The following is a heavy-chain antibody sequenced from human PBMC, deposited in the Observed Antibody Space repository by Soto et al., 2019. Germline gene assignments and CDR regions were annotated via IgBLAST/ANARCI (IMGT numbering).Heavy chain of an antibody. V-gene: IGHV4-31*03. CDR1: GAALNSGNYY. CDR3: ARLRIATNNYKWFDP. CDR2: IYVTGAV. D-gene: IGHD2-21*01. J-gene: IGHJ5*02. Sequence: SETLSLTCSVSGAALNSGNYYWSWLPQVPGKGLEWIGHIYVTGAVDYNPSLRARITISQDTSERQFSLNLRLVTAADTAVYYCARLRIATNNYKWFDPWGQGTLVTVSS.